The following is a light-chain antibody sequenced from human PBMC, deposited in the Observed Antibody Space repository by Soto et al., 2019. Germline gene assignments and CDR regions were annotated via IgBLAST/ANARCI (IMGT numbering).Light chain of an antibody. Sequence: DIQTTQSPSSLSASVGDTVTITCRASQSISVHFNWYQQKPGKVPKLLIYAASNLQSGVPSSFSGSGSETDFALTISSLQPEDFATYYCQQSYITPYTFGQGTKLQIK. J-gene: IGKJ2*01. V-gene: IGKV1-39*01. CDR2: AAS. CDR3: QQSYITPYT. CDR1: QSISVH.